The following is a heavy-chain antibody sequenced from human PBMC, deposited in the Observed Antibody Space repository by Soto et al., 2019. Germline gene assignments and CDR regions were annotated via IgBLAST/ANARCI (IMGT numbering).Heavy chain of an antibody. V-gene: IGHV4-34*01. D-gene: IGHD2-8*01. Sequence: SWLGQEPGKGLEWIGEINHSGSTNYNPSLKSRVTISVDTSKNQFSLKLSSVTAADTAVYYCARGCAVLMVSAYYYGMAVWAHGTTV. J-gene: IGHJ6*02. CDR2: INHSGST. CDR3: ARGCAVLMVSAYYYGMAV.